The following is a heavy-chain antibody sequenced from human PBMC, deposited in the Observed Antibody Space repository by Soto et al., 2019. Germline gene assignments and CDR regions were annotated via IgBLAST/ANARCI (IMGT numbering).Heavy chain of an antibody. CDR3: ATSTGAPGNY. J-gene: IGHJ4*02. CDR1: GFTLSSFW. V-gene: IGHV3-7*01. CDR2: IKQDGSHK. D-gene: IGHD1-26*01. Sequence: GGSLRLSCVASGFTLSSFWMSWARQAPGKGLEWVANIKQDGSHKYYVPSVKGRFTISRDNAKNSLYLQMNSLRAEDAAVYYCATSTGAPGNYWAQRTSVTVSS.